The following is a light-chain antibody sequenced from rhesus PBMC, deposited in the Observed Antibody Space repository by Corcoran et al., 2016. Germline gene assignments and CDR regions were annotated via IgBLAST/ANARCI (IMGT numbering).Light chain of an antibody. V-gene: IGKV1-33*02. CDR1: QGISNW. J-gene: IGKJ4*01. CDR3: QQHNSNPPT. CDR2: AAS. Sequence: DIQMTQSPSSLSASVGDRVTITCQASQGISNWLAWYQQQPGKAPKLLIYAASSVQSGVPSRFSGSGSGTEFTLTISSLQPEDFATYYCQQHNSNPPTFGGGTKVEIK.